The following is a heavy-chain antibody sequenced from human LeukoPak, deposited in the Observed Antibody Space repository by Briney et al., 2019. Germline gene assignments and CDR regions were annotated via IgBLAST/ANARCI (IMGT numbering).Heavy chain of an antibody. CDR2: IWYDGSNK. CDR3: ARDLAKLALIDY. Sequence: GRSLRLSCAASGFTFSNYGMHWVRQAPGKGLEWVAVIWYDGSNKYYADSVKGRFTLSRDNSKNTLFLQMNSMSAEDRAVYFCARDLAKLALIDYWGQGTLVTVSS. D-gene: IGHD6-13*01. V-gene: IGHV3-33*01. J-gene: IGHJ4*02. CDR1: GFTFSNYG.